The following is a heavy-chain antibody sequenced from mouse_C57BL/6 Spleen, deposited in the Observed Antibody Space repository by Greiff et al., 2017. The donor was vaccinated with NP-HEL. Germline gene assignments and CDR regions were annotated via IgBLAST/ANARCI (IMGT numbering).Heavy chain of an antibody. V-gene: IGHV5-4*03. D-gene: IGHD1-1*01. J-gene: IGHJ3*01. CDR3: ARGDYYGSSPFAY. CDR2: ISDGGSYT. Sequence: EVKLVESGGGLVKPGGSLKLSCAASGFTFSSYAMSWVRQTPEKRLEWVATISDGGSYTYYPDPVQGRFTISRDNAKNNLYLQMSHLKSEDTAMYYWARGDYYGSSPFAYWGQGTLVTVSA. CDR1: GFTFSSYA.